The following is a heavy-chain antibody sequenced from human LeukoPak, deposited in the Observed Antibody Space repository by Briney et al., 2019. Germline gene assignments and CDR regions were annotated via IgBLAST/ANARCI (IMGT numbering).Heavy chain of an antibody. CDR2: MNPNSGNT. D-gene: IGHD2-2*01. J-gene: IGHJ6*02. V-gene: IGHV1-8*01. CDR3: ARVKETLVVPAAITGGRIYYYYYGMDV. Sequence: ASVKVSCKASGYTFTSYDINWVRQATGQGLEWMGWMNPNSGNTGYAQKFQGRVTMTRNTSISTAYMELSSLRSEDTAVYYCARVKETLVVPAAITGGRIYYYYYGMDVWGQGTTVTISS. CDR1: GYTFTSYD.